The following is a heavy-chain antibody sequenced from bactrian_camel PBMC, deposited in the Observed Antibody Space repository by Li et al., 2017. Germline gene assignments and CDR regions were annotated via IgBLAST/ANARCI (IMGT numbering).Heavy chain of an antibody. Sequence: HVQLVESGGGSVQAGGSLRLSCVASGYDISSYYMSWVRQAPGKGLEWVSSFYRGGNTYFADSVKGRFTISEDNAQNTLYLHMSGLKAEDTAAYYCATVVLDGKPGDAYWGQGTQVTVS. CDR3: ATVVLDGKPGDAY. J-gene: IGHJ4*01. CDR2: FYRGGNT. CDR1: GYDISSYY. V-gene: IGHV3-2*01. D-gene: IGHD2*01.